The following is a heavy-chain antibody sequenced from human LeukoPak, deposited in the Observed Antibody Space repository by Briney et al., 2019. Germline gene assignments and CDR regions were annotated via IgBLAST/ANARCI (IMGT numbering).Heavy chain of an antibody. CDR3: TRVTYYYDNSGYFHFDS. CDR1: GFTFGDYA. D-gene: IGHD3-22*01. Sequence: PGRSLRLSCTISGFTFGDYAMSWVRQAPGKGLEWVSFIRRKAHGGTTEYAASVKGRFSSSRDDSKSIAYLQMNSLKTEDTAVYFCTRVTYYYDNSGYFHFDSWGQGSLVTVSS. CDR2: IRRKAHGGTT. V-gene: IGHV3-49*04. J-gene: IGHJ4*02.